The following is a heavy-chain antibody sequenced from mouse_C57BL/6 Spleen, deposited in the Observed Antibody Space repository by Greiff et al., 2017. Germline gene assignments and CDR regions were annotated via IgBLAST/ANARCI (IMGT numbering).Heavy chain of an antibody. J-gene: IGHJ2*01. Sequence: DVMLVESGGGLVKPGGSLKLSCAASGFTFSSYAMSWVRQTPEKRLEWVATISDGGSYTYYPDNVKGRFTISRDNAKNNLYLQMSHLKSEDTAMYYCASYYYSNGYFDYWGQGTTLTVSS. CDR2: ISDGGSYT. D-gene: IGHD2-5*01. CDR1: GFTFSSYA. CDR3: ASYYYSNGYFDY. V-gene: IGHV5-4*03.